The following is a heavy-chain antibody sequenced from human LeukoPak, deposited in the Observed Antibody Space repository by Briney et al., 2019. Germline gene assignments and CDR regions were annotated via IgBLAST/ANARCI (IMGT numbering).Heavy chain of an antibody. J-gene: IGHJ4*02. D-gene: IGHD6-19*01. V-gene: IGHV3-23*01. Sequence: GGSLRLSCAASGFTFSSYAMSWVRQAPGKGLEWVSAISGSGGSTYYVDSVKGRFTISRDNSKNTLYLQMNSLGAEDTAVYYCAKVYGGAVADPFDYWGQGTLVTVSS. CDR1: GFTFSSYA. CDR3: AKVYGGAVADPFDY. CDR2: ISGSGGST.